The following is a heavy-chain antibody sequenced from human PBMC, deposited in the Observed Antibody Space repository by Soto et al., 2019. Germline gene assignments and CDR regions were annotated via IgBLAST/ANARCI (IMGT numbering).Heavy chain of an antibody. V-gene: IGHV1-69*13. CDR2: IIPIFGTA. CDR3: ATDPSRGRAHYYYGMDV. CDR1: GGTFSIYA. D-gene: IGHD1-26*01. J-gene: IGHJ6*02. Sequence: GASVKVSCKASGGTFSIYAISWVRQAPGQGLEWMGGIIPIFGTANYAQKFQGRVTITEDASTDTAYMELSSLRPEDTAVYYCATDPSRGRAHYYYGMDVWGQGPTVTVSS.